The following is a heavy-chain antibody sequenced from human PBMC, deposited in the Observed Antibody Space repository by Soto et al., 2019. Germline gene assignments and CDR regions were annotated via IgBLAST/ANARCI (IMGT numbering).Heavy chain of an antibody. V-gene: IGHV1-8*01. D-gene: IGHD6-19*01. CDR2: MNPNSGNT. CDR3: ARGRDQWLPLDNWFDP. CDR1: GYTFTSYD. Sequence: ASVKVSCKASGYTFTSYDINWVRQATGQGLEWMGWMNPNSGNTGYAQKFQGRVTMTRNTSISTAYMELSSLRSEDTAVYYCARGRDQWLPLDNWFDPWGQGTLVTVS. J-gene: IGHJ5*02.